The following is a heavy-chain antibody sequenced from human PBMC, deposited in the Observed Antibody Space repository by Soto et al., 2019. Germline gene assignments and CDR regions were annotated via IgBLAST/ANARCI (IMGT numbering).Heavy chain of an antibody. Sequence: GGSLRLSCAASGFTFSSYGMHWVRQAPGKGLEWVAVIWYDGSNKYYADSVKGRFTISRDNSKNTLYLQMNSLRAEDTAVYYCARDESRLLWFGEFSPLGYWGQGTLVTVSS. CDR2: IWYDGSNK. CDR1: GFTFSSYG. CDR3: ARDESRLLWFGEFSPLGY. J-gene: IGHJ4*02. D-gene: IGHD3-10*01. V-gene: IGHV3-33*01.